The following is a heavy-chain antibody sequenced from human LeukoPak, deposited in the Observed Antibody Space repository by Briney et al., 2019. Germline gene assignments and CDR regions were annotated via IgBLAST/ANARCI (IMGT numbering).Heavy chain of an antibody. J-gene: IGHJ6*02. CDR3: SLARSEYHYGMDV. CDR2: TYYRFKWYY. CDR1: GDGVSSISVA. V-gene: IGHV6-1*01. Sequence: SQTLSLTCAISGDGVSSISVAWNWIRQSPSRGLEWLGRTYYRFKWYYEYAVSVKSRINISPDTSKNQFSLQLTSVTPEDTAVYYCSLARSEYHYGMDVWGQGTTVTVSS.